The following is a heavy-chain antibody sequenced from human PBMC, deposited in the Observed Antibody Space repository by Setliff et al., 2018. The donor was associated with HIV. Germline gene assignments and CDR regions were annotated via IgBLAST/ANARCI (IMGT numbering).Heavy chain of an antibody. D-gene: IGHD2-15*01. V-gene: IGHV1-8*01. CDR3: ARIGRTPYYYYYMDV. J-gene: IGHJ6*03. Sequence: ASVKVSCKASGYAFNSYTLNWVRQATGRGLEWMGWINPNSDNTAYAQTFQGRLTMTRNTSTGTVYMELSSLRSEDTAVYYCARIGRTPYYYYYMDVWGKGTTVTVSS. CDR1: GYAFNSYT. CDR2: INPNSDNT.